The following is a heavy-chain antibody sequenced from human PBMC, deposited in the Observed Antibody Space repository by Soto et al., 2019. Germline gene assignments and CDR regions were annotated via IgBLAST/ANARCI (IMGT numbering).Heavy chain of an antibody. CDR3: ARGAAGIAGYRRSTDY. CDR1: GGSVGSGNYY. J-gene: IGHJ4*02. V-gene: IGHV4-61*01. Sequence: PSETLSLTCGVSGGSVGSGNYYWTWIRQPPGKGLEWIGYIYYSGSTNYNPSLKSRVTIAVDTSKNQFSLNLSSVTAADTAVYYCARGAAGIAGYRRSTDYWGQGTLVTASS. CDR2: IYYSGST. D-gene: IGHD6-13*01.